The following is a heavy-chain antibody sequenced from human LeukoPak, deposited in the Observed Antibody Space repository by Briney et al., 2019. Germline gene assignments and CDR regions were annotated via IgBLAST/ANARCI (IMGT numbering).Heavy chain of an antibody. Sequence: ASVKVSCKASGYTFTSYDINWVRQATGQGLEWMGWMNPNSGNTGYAQKFQGRVTMTRNTSLSTAYMELSSLRSEDTAVYYCAICSSTSCHHRDAFDIWGQGTMVTVSS. CDR1: GYTFTSYD. CDR2: MNPNSGNT. J-gene: IGHJ3*02. CDR3: AICSSTSCHHRDAFDI. V-gene: IGHV1-8*01. D-gene: IGHD2-2*01.